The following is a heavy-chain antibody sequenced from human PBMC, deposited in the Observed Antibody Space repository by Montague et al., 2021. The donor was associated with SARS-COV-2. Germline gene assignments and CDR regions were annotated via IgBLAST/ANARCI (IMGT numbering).Heavy chain of an antibody. CDR1: GGSFRGYY. D-gene: IGHD7-27*01. CDR2: INHSGST. Sequence: SETLSLTCAVYGGSFRGYYWCWICKPPGTGLEWIGEINHSGSTKYNPSLKSRVTISVDTSKTQFSLKLSFVTAADTAVYYCSRGSGDYWGQGTLVTVSS. CDR3: SRGSGDY. J-gene: IGHJ4*02. V-gene: IGHV4-34*01.